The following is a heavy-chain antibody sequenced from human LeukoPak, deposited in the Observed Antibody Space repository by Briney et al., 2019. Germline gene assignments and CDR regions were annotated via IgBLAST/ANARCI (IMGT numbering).Heavy chain of an antibody. CDR2: ITGSGGYT. CDR3: AKQSLYDSSCHFHY. CDR1: GFTFSSYA. D-gene: IGHD3-22*01. J-gene: IGHJ4*02. Sequence: PAGGSLRLSCAASGFTFSSYAMTWVRQAPGKGLEWVSTITGSGGYTYYADSVKGRFTISRDNSKNTLFLRMNSLRAEDTAVYFCAKQSLYDSSCHFHYWGQGTLVTVSS. V-gene: IGHV3-23*01.